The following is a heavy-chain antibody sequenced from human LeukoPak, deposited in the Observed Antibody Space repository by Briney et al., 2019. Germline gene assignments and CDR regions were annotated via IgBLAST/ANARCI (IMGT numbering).Heavy chain of an antibody. CDR1: GGSISSSSYY. CDR3: ARGGYYYGSGSSYYFDY. V-gene: IGHV4-39*07. Sequence: SETLSLTCTVSGGSISSSSYYWGWIRQPPGKGLEWIGSIYYSGSTYYNPSLKSRVTISVDTSKNQFSLKLSSVTAADMAVYYCARGGYYYGSGSSYYFDYWGQGTLVTVSS. D-gene: IGHD3-10*01. J-gene: IGHJ4*02. CDR2: IYYSGST.